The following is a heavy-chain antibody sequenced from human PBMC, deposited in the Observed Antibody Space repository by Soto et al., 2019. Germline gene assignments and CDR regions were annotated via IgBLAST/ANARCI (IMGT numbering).Heavy chain of an antibody. V-gene: IGHV4-59*01. Sequence: PSETLSLTCTVSGGSISSYYWSWIRQPPGKGLEWIGYIYYSGSTNYNPSLKSRVTISVDTSKNQFSLKLSSVTAADTAVYYCARGGGAAAMTIDYWGQGTLVTVSS. J-gene: IGHJ4*02. D-gene: IGHD6-13*01. CDR2: IYYSGST. CDR3: ARGGGAAAMTIDY. CDR1: GGSISSYY.